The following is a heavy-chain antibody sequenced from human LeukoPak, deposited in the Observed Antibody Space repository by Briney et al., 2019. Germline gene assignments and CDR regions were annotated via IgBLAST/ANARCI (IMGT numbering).Heavy chain of an antibody. CDR1: GFTFSNYW. CDR3: AYSNNLNL. CDR2: IKQDGSEK. J-gene: IGHJ4*02. Sequence: GGSLRLSCAASGFTFSNYWMSWVRQAPGKGLEWVANIKQDGSEKYYVDSVKGRFTTSRDNAKNSLSLQMNSVRAEDTAVYYCAYSNNLNLWGQGTLVTVSS. V-gene: IGHV3-7*02. D-gene: IGHD6-13*01.